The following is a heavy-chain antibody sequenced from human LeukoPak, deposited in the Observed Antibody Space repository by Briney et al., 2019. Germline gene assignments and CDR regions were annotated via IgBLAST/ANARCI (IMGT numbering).Heavy chain of an antibody. CDR1: GFTFSSYA. Sequence: GRSLRLSCADSGFTFSSYAMHWVRQAPGKGLEWVAVISYDGSNKYYADSVKGRFTISRDNSKNTLYLQMNSLRAEDTAVYYCARTGYDYVWGGYRPYYFDYWGQGTLVTVSS. J-gene: IGHJ4*02. CDR2: ISYDGSNK. CDR3: ARTGYDYVWGGYRPYYFDY. D-gene: IGHD3-16*02. V-gene: IGHV3-30*04.